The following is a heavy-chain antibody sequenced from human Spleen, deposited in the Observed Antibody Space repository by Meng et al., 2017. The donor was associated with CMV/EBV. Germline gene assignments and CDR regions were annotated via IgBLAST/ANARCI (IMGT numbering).Heavy chain of an antibody. D-gene: IGHD3-22*01. CDR3: AREFEMGYYDSPRAFDI. CDR1: GFMFSSYG. CDR2: ISYDGSNK. J-gene: IGHJ3*02. Sequence: GESLKISCAASGFMFSSYGMHWVRQAPGKGLEWVAVISYDGSNKYYADSVKGRFTISRDNSKNTLYLQMNSLRAEDTAVYYCAREFEMGYYDSPRAFDIWGQGTMVTVSS. V-gene: IGHV3-30*19.